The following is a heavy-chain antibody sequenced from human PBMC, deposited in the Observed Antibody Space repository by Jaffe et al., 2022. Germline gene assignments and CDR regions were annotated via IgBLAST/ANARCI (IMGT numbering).Heavy chain of an antibody. CDR3: AKDRESYYSRYYYMDV. CDR1: GFTFSSYG. J-gene: IGHJ6*03. Sequence: QVQLVESGGGVVQPGGSLRLSCAASGFTFSSYGMHWVRQAPGKGLEWVAFIRYDGSNKYYADSVKGRFTISRDNSKNTLYLQMNSLRAEDTAVYYCAKDRESYYSRYYYMDVWGKGTTVTVSS. V-gene: IGHV3-30*02. D-gene: IGHD1-26*01. CDR2: IRYDGSNK.